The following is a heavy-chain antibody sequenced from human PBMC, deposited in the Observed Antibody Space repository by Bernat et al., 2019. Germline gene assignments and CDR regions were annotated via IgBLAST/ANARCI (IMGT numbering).Heavy chain of an antibody. CDR3: ARDLYAYSSGFGY. CDR2: ISSSSSYT. Sequence: QVQLVESGGGLVKPGGPLRLSCAASGFTFSDYYMSWIRQAPGKGLEWVSYISSSSSYTNYADSVKGRFTISRDNAKNSLYLQMNSLRAEDTAVYYCARDLYAYSSGFGYWGQGTLVTVSS. J-gene: IGHJ4*02. V-gene: IGHV3-11*06. CDR1: GFTFSDYY. D-gene: IGHD6-25*01.